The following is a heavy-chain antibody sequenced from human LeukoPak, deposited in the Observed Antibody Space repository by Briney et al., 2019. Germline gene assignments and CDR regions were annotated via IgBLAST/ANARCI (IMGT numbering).Heavy chain of an antibody. CDR3: ARRLTQYDCFDP. J-gene: IGHJ5*02. D-gene: IGHD2-2*01. CDR1: GDSVSSNSVT. Sequence: PSQTLSLTCAISGDSVSSNSVTWNWIRQFPSRGLEWLGRTYYRSTWYNDYAVSVRGRITVNPDTSKNQFSLHLNSVTPEDTAVYYCARRLTQYDCFDPWGRGILVTVSS. V-gene: IGHV6-1*01. CDR2: TYYRSTWYN.